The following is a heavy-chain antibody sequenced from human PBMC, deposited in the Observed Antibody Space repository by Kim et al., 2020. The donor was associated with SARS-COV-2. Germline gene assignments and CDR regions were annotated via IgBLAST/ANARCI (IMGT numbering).Heavy chain of an antibody. CDR2: IIPIFGTA. D-gene: IGHD2-21*01. V-gene: IGHV1-69*13. CDR3: ASRNRVMWSHYWYFDL. CDR1: GGTFSSYA. J-gene: IGHJ2*01. Sequence: SVKVSCKASGGTFSSYAISWVRQAPGQGLEWMGGIIPIFGTANYAQKFQGRVTITADESTSTAYMELSSLRSEDTAVYYCASRNRVMWSHYWYFDLWGRGTLVTVSS.